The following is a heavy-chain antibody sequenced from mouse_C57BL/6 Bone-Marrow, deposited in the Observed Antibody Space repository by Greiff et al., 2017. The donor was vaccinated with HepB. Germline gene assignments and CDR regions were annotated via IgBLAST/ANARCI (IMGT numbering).Heavy chain of an antibody. CDR1: GYTFTDYY. Sequence: VQGVESGPELVKPGASVKISCKASGYTFTDYYINWVKQRPGQGLEWIGWIFPGSGSTYYNEKFKGKATLTVDKSSSTAYMLLSSLTSEDSAVYFCARWWLLPPYAMDYWGQGTSVTVSS. CDR2: IFPGSGST. V-gene: IGHV1-75*01. CDR3: ARWWLLPPYAMDY. D-gene: IGHD2-3*01. J-gene: IGHJ4*01.